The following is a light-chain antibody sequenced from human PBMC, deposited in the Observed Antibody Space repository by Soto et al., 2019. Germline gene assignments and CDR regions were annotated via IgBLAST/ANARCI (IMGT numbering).Light chain of an antibody. Sequence: QSVLTQPPSASGTPGQRVTISCSGSSSNIGRDYVYWYQQLPGTAPKLLIYTNNQRPSGVPDRFSGSKSGTSASLAISGRRSEDEADDYCAAWDDSLSGWVFGGGTKLTVL. J-gene: IGLJ3*02. CDR3: AAWDDSLSGWV. V-gene: IGLV1-47*02. CDR2: TNN. CDR1: SSNIGRDY.